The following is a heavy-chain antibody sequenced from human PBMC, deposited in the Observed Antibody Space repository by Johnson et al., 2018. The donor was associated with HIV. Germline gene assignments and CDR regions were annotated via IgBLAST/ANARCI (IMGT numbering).Heavy chain of an antibody. Sequence: QVQLVESGGAAVQPGRSLRLSCAASGFTFRNYGMHWVRQAPGKGLEWVAVISFDGTNKYYAESVKGLSTISRDNSNNTLYLQMNSLRPEDTGVYYCVKDKFMFLENPVDAFDVWGQGTMVTFSS. CDR3: VKDKFMFLENPVDAFDV. CDR1: GFTFRNYG. J-gene: IGHJ3*01. V-gene: IGHV3-30*18. CDR2: ISFDGTNK. D-gene: IGHD3-3*01.